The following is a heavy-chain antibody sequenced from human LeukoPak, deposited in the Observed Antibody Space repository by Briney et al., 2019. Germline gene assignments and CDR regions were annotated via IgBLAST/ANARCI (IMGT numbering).Heavy chain of an antibody. V-gene: IGHV4-38-2*01. CDR1: GYSISSGYH. CDR2: IYHSGKT. J-gene: IGHJ4*02. D-gene: IGHD2-15*01. CDR3: ARTLYCSGTTCYSPELFHS. Sequence: SETLSLTCAVSGYSISSGYHWGWGRQPPGKGLEWIGSIYHSGKTYYNPSLKRRVTISVDTSMKQFSLKLSSVTAADTAVYYCARTLYCSGTTCYSPELFHSWGQGTLVTVSS.